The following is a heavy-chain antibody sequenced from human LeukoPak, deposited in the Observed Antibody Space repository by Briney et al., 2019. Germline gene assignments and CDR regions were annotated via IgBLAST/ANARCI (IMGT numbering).Heavy chain of an antibody. J-gene: IGHJ4*02. D-gene: IGHD3-22*01. CDR1: GFTISTNY. CDR3: ARAPFYYDSSGYPYFDG. Sequence: GGSLRLSCAASGFTISTNYMSWVRQAPGKGLEWVSVMYTGGSTYYADSVKGRFTISRDNSKNTLYLQMNSLRAEDTVLYYCARAPFYYDSSGYPYFDGWGQGTLVTVSS. V-gene: IGHV3-53*01. CDR2: MYTGGST.